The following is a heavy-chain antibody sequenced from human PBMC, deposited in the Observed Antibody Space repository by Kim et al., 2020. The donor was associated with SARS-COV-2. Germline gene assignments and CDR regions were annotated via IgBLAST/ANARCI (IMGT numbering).Heavy chain of an antibody. V-gene: IGHV6-1*01. D-gene: IGHD5-18*01. J-gene: IGHJ4*02. Sequence: WNNDDAVAVKSRMTINPDTAKNQFSLQLNSVIPEDTAVYYCARGYRYGLDYWGQGTLVTVSS. CDR2: WNN. CDR3: ARGYRYGLDY.